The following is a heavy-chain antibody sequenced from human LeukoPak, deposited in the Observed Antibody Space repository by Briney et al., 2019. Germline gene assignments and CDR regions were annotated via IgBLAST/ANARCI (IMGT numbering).Heavy chain of an antibody. CDR1: GFTFSSYA. V-gene: IGHV3-30-3*01. CDR2: ISYDGSNK. D-gene: IGHD4-23*01. CDR3: ARDWDYGGYFDY. Sequence: GGPLRLSCAVSGFTFSSYAMHWVRQAPGKGLEWVAVISYDGSNKYYADSVKGRFTISRDNSKNTLYLQMNSLRAEDTAVYYCARDWDYGGYFDYWGQGTLVTVSS. J-gene: IGHJ4*02.